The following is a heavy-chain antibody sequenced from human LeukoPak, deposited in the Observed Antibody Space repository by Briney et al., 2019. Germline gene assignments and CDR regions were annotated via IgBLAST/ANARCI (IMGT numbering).Heavy chain of an antibody. CDR2: INHSGST. CDR1: GGSFSGYY. V-gene: IGHV4-34*01. Sequence: PSETLSLTCAVYGGSFSGYYWSWIRQPPGKGLEWIGEINHSGSTNYNPSLKSRVTISVDTSKNQFSLKLSSVTAADTAVYYCAALAGYCSGGSCYRGRVLKDYWGQGTLVTVSS. CDR3: AALAGYCSGGSCYRGRVLKDY. D-gene: IGHD2-15*01. J-gene: IGHJ4*02.